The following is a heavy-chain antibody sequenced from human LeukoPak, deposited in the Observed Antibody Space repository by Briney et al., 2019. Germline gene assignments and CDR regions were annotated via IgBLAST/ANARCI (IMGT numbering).Heavy chain of an antibody. CDR1: GFTFSSYA. V-gene: IGHV3-23*01. D-gene: IGHD3/OR15-3a*01. Sequence: GGSLRLSCAASGFTFSSYAMSWVRQAPGKGLEWVSAISGSGGSTYYADSVKGRITISRDNSKNMLYLQMSSLRAEDTAVYYCAKDDPGRTGHLDYWGQGTLVTVSS. J-gene: IGHJ4*02. CDR2: ISGSGGST. CDR3: AKDDPGRTGHLDY.